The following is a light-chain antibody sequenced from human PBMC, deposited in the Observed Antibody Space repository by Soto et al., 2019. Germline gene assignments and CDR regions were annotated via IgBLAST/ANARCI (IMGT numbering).Light chain of an antibody. Sequence: QSALTQPASVSGSPGQSITISCTGTSSDVGGYNYVSWYQQHPGKAPKLMIYDVNNRPSGVSYRFSGSKSGNTASLTISGLQAEDEADYYCSSYTSSSTLRVFGTGTKVTVL. CDR1: SSDVGGYNY. CDR3: SSYTSSSTLRV. V-gene: IGLV2-14*01. CDR2: DVN. J-gene: IGLJ1*01.